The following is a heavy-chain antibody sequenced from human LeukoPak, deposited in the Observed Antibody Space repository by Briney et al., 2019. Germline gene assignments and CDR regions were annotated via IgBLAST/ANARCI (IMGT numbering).Heavy chain of an antibody. Sequence: GGSLRLSCAASGFTFSSYSMNWVRQAPGKGLEWVSSISGNGGSTYYADLVKGRFSISRDNSKNTLHLQMNSLRAEDTAVYYCAKAKAAGTSYNYYGMDVWGQGTTVTVSS. D-gene: IGHD6-19*01. CDR3: AKAKAAGTSYNYYGMDV. CDR1: GFTFSSYS. CDR2: ISGNGGST. V-gene: IGHV3-23*01. J-gene: IGHJ6*02.